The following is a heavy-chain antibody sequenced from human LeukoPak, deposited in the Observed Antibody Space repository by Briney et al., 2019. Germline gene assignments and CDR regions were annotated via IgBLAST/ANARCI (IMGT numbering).Heavy chain of an antibody. D-gene: IGHD2-2*01. J-gene: IGHJ3*02. V-gene: IGHV4-30-4*01. CDR2: IYYSGST. CDR3: ASSMDCSSTSCAELDAFDI. Sequence: SQTLSLNCTVSGGSISSGDYYWSWIRQPPGKGLEWIGYIYYSGSTYYNPSLKSRVTISVDTSKNQFSLKLSSVTAADTAVYYCASSMDCSSTSCAELDAFDIWGQGTMVTVSS. CDR1: GGSISSGDYY.